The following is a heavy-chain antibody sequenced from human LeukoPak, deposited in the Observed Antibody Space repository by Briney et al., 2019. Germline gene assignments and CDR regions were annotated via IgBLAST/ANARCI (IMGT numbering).Heavy chain of an antibody. CDR3: AREETYYSSSWYPFDY. D-gene: IGHD6-13*01. Sequence: GGSLRLSCAASGFTFSGYAMSWVRQAPGKGLEWVANIKQDGSEKYYVDSVKGRFTISRDNAKNSLYLQMNSLRAEDTAVYYCAREETYYSSSWYPFDYWGQGTLVTVSS. CDR2: IKQDGSEK. V-gene: IGHV3-7*01. CDR1: GFTFSGYA. J-gene: IGHJ4*02.